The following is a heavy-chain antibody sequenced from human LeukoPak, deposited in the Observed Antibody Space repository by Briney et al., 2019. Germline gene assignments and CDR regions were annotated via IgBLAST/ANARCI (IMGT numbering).Heavy chain of an antibody. CDR1: GFTFSSYG. D-gene: IGHD5-18*01. J-gene: IGHJ4*02. CDR2: ISNDGSKK. Sequence: GGSLSLSCAASGFTFSSYGMHWVRQAPGKGLDWVAVISNDGSKKYYADSVKGRFTISRDNSKNTLSLQVSSLRTEDTAVYYCAKDRYSYAFEYSDSWGQGTLVTVSS. V-gene: IGHV3-30*18. CDR3: AKDRYSYAFEYSDS.